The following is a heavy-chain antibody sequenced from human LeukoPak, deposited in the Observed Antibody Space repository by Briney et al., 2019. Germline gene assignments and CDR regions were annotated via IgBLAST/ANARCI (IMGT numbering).Heavy chain of an antibody. CDR2: MSPNSGNT. CDR3: ARDPRYSGSSSGAFDY. D-gene: IGHD1-26*01. Sequence: ASVKVSCKASGYTFTGYDINWVRQATGQGLERMGWMSPNSGNTGYAQKFQGRVTMTRDTSIGTAYLELSSLKSEDTAVYYCARDPRYSGSSSGAFDYWGQGTLVTVSS. J-gene: IGHJ4*02. V-gene: IGHV1-8*01. CDR1: GYTFTGYD.